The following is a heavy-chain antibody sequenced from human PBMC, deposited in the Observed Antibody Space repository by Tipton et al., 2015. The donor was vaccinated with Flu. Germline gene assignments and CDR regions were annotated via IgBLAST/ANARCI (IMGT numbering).Heavy chain of an antibody. V-gene: IGHV4-59*01. CDR1: GGSISSYY. CDR2: IYYSGST. Sequence: LRLSCTVSGGSISSYYWSWIRQPPGKGLEWIGYIYYSGSTNYNTSLKSRVTISVDTSKNQFSLKLSSVTAADTAVYYCAREWGDAFDIWGQGTMVTVSS. J-gene: IGHJ3*02. CDR3: AREWGDAFDI. D-gene: IGHD3-16*01.